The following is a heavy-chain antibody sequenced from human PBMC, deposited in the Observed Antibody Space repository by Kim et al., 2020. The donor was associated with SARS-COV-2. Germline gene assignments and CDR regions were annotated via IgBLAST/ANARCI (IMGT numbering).Heavy chain of an antibody. CDR2: ISGSGGST. D-gene: IGHD6-13*01. Sequence: GGSLRLSCAASGFTFSSYAMSWVRQAPGKGLEWVSAISGSGGSTYYADSVKGRFTISRDNSKNTLYLQMNSLRAEDTAVYYCAKDLSSSWYRAYWYFDLWGRGTLVTVSS. V-gene: IGHV3-23*01. CDR1: GFTFSSYA. CDR3: AKDLSSSWYRAYWYFDL. J-gene: IGHJ2*01.